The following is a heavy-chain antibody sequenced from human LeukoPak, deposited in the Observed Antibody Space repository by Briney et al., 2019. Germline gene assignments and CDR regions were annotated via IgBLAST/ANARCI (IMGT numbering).Heavy chain of an antibody. CDR1: GYTFSTYV. CDR2: ISAHSGDT. J-gene: IGHJ4*02. Sequence: ASVKVSCKTSGYTFSTYVITWVRQAPGQGFQWMGWISAHSGDTKYAENFQGRISLTTDTSATTAYMELRSLTSDDTAVYYCARDLSSGGWTLEFDYWGQGSLVTVAS. D-gene: IGHD1-1*01. CDR3: ARDLSSGGWTLEFDY. V-gene: IGHV1-18*01.